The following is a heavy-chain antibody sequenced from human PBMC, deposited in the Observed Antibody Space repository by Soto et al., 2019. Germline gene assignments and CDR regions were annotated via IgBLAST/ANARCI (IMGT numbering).Heavy chain of an antibody. Sequence: QVQLVQSGAEVKKPGSSVKVSCKASGGTFSSYTISWVRQAPGQGLEWMGRIIPILGIANYAQKFQGRVTITADKSTSTAYMELSSLRSEDTAVYYCAVGYSYGTDYFDYWGQGTLVTVSS. D-gene: IGHD5-18*01. CDR3: AVGYSYGTDYFDY. J-gene: IGHJ4*02. V-gene: IGHV1-69*02. CDR1: GGTFSSYT. CDR2: IIPILGIA.